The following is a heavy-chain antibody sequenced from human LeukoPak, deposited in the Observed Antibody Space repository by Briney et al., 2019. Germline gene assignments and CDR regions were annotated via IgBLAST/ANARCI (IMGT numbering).Heavy chain of an antibody. V-gene: IGHV1-2*02. D-gene: IGHD6-13*01. CDR2: IYPNSGGT. CDR3: ARDLYSSRSNWFDP. J-gene: IGHJ5*02. Sequence: GASVKVSCKASGYTFTGYYMHWVRQAPGQGLEWMGWIYPNSGGTNYAQKFQGRVTMTSDTSISTAYMELSSLRSDDTAVYYCARDLYSSRSNWFDPWGQGTLVTVSS. CDR1: GYTFTGYY.